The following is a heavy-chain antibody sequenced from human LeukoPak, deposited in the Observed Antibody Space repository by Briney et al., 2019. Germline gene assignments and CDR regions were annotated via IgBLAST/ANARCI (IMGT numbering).Heavy chain of an antibody. CDR1: GGSFSGYY. CDR2: INHSGST. CDR3: ARVTLTTTARAFDI. J-gene: IGHJ3*02. Sequence: PSETLSLTCAVYGGSFSGYYWSWIRQPPGKGLEWIGEINHSGSTNYNPSLKSRVTISVDTSKNQFSLKLSSVTAADTAIYYCARVTLTTTARAFDIWGQGTMVTVSS. V-gene: IGHV4-34*01. D-gene: IGHD1-14*01.